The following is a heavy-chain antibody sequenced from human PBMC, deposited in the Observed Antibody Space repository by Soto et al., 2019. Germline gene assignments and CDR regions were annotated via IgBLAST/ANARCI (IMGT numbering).Heavy chain of an antibody. CDR2: MNPNSGNT. V-gene: IGHV1-8*01. Sequence: GASVKVSCKASGYTFTSYDINWVRQATGQGLEWMGWMNPNSGNTGYAQKFQDRVTMTRNTSISTAYMELSSLRSEDTAVYYCATGPDYSNYYFDYWGQGTLVTVSS. CDR1: GYTFTSYD. CDR3: ATGPDYSNYYFDY. J-gene: IGHJ4*02. D-gene: IGHD4-4*01.